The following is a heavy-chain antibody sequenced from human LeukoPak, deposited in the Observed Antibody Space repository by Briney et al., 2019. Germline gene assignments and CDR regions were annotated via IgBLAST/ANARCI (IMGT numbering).Heavy chain of an antibody. CDR3: ARSLWAEDY. J-gene: IGHJ4*02. CDR1: GFTFSSYW. CDR2: INQDGSDK. V-gene: IGHV3-7*01. D-gene: IGHD1-26*01. Sequence: GGSLRLSCAASGFTFSSYWMSWVRQAPGKGLEWVANINQDGSDKKYVDSVKGRFTISRDNAKKSQYLQMNSLRVEDTAVYYCARSLWAEDYWGQGTLVTVSS.